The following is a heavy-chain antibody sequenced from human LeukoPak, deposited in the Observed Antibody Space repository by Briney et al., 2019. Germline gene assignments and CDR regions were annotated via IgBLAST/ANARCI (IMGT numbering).Heavy chain of an antibody. J-gene: IGHJ5*02. Sequence: SVKVSCKASGFTFTSSAMQWVRQARGQRLEWIGWIVVGSGNTNYAQKFQERVTITRDMSTSTAYMELSSLRSEDTAVYYCTTDDWNYRGTRWFDPWGQGTLVTVSS. CDR1: GFTFTSSA. CDR2: IVVGSGNT. CDR3: TTDDWNYRGTRWFDP. D-gene: IGHD1-7*01. V-gene: IGHV1-58*02.